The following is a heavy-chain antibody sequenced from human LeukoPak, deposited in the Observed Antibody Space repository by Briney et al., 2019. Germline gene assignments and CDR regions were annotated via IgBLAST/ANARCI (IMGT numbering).Heavy chain of an antibody. Sequence: GGSLRLSCAASGFTFNTYAMTWVRQAPGKGLEWVSGISGSGGSTYYADSVKGRFTISRDNAKNSLYLQMNSLRAEDTAVYYCARVSRGSGSYYFDYWGQGTLVTVSS. D-gene: IGHD3-10*01. CDR2: ISGSGGST. CDR1: GFTFNTYA. J-gene: IGHJ4*02. V-gene: IGHV3-23*01. CDR3: ARVSRGSGSYYFDY.